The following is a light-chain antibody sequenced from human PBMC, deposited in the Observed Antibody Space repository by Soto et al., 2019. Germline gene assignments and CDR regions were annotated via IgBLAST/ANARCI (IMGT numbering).Light chain of an antibody. CDR1: QDISHY. Sequence: IQVTQSPSSVSASVGDRVTITCRASQDISHYLAWYQQKPGKAPKLLIYGASSLQSGVPSRFSGSGSGTDFTLTSSSLQPEDFATFYCQQAYTFPRTFGQGTKVEIQ. CDR3: QQAYTFPRT. V-gene: IGKV1D-12*01. CDR2: GAS. J-gene: IGKJ1*01.